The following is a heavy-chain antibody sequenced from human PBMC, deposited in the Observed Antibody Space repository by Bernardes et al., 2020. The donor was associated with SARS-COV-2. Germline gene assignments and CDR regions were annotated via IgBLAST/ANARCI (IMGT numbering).Heavy chain of an antibody. D-gene: IGHD1-1*01. CDR2: INSDVSIT. J-gene: IGHJ3*02. Sequence: GSLRLSCAASGFTLSNYWMHWVRQVPGKGLVWVSRINSDVSITNYADSVRGRFTISRDNAKNTLYLQMNSVRAEDTAVYYCTRVLEGTAGAFDIWGQGTMVTVSS. CDR3: TRVLEGTAGAFDI. CDR1: GFTLSNYW. V-gene: IGHV3-74*01.